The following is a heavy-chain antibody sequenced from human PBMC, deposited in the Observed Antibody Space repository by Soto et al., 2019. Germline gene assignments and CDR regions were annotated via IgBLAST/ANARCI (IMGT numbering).Heavy chain of an antibody. J-gene: IGHJ4*02. D-gene: IGHD3-22*01. V-gene: IGHV4-59*01. CDR1: GGSISSYY. CDR2: IYYSGST. Sequence: PSETLSLTCTVSGGSISSYYWSWIRQPPGKGLEWIGYIYYSGSTNYNPSLKSRVTISVDTSKNQFSLKLSSVTAADTAVYYCARDRGYYDSSGYTFDYWGQGTLVTVSA. CDR3: ARDRGYYDSSGYTFDY.